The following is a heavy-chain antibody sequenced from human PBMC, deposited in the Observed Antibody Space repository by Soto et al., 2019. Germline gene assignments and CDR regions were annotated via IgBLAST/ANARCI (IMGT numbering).Heavy chain of an antibody. V-gene: IGHV1-69*01. J-gene: IGHJ6*02. D-gene: IGHD6-19*01. CDR2: IIPIFGTA. CDR1: GGTFSSYA. CDR3: AASNSSGWYGHYYYGMDV. Sequence: QVQLVQSGAEVKKPGSSVKVSCKASGGTFSSYAISWVRQAPGQGLEWMGGIIPIFGTANYAQKFQGRVTITADESTSTAYMELSSLRSEDTAVYYCAASNSSGWYGHYYYGMDVWGQGTKVNFYS.